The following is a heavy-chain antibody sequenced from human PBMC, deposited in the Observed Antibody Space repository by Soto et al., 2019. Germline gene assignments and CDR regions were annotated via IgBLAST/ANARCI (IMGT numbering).Heavy chain of an antibody. CDR1: GYTFTSYY. CDR2: INPSGGST. J-gene: IGHJ5*02. CDR3: ARGTGDTAMNRAFSWFDP. D-gene: IGHD5-18*01. Sequence: QVQLVQSGAEVKKPGASVKVSCKASGYTFTSYYMHWVRQAPGQGLEWMGIINPSGGSTSYAQKFQGRVTMTRDTSTRRVYMELSSLRSEDTAVYYRARGTGDTAMNRAFSWFDPWGQGTLVTVSS. V-gene: IGHV1-46*01.